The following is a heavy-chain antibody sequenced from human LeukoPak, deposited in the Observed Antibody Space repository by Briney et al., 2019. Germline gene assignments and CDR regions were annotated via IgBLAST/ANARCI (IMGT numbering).Heavy chain of an antibody. V-gene: IGHV3-21*01. CDR1: GFPFSTYS. CDR2: ISNSSNYI. CDR3: ARHEPVITLSSYYYGMDV. J-gene: IGHJ6*02. D-gene: IGHD1-14*01. Sequence: GGSLRLSCAASGFPFSTYSMNWLRQAPGKALEWVSSISNSSNYIYYADSVKGRFTISRDNAKNSLYLQKNSLRAEDTAVYYCARHEPVITLSSYYYGMDVWGPGTTVTVSS.